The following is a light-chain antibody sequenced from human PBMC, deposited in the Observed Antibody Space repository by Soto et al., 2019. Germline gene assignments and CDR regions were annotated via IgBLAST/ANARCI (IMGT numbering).Light chain of an antibody. CDR1: QSVSTK. Sequence: EVVMTQSPATLSVSAGETVTLSCRASQSVSTKLAWYQQKPGLAPRLLIFGASTRATGVPARFSGSGSGTEFTLTISSLQSEDFATYYCQQSYSTLRTFGQGTKVEIK. CDR3: QQSYSTLRT. CDR2: GAS. V-gene: IGKV3-15*01. J-gene: IGKJ1*01.